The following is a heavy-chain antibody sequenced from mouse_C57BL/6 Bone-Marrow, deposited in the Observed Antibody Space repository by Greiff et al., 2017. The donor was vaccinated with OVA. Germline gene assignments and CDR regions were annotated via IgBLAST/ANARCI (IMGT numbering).Heavy chain of an antibody. J-gene: IGHJ2*01. Sequence: VQLQQSGPELVKPGASVKISCKASGYTFTDYYMNWVKQSHGKSLEWIGDINPNNGGTSYNQKFKGKATLTVDQSSSTAYMELRSLTSEDSAVCYCASNGYSNSFDSWGQGTTLTVSS. CDR1: GYTFTDYY. CDR2: INPNNGGT. V-gene: IGHV1-26*01. CDR3: ASNGYSNSFDS. D-gene: IGHD2-2*01.